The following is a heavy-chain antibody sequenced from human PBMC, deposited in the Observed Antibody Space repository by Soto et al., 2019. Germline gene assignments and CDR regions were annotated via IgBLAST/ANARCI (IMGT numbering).Heavy chain of an antibody. CDR3: TTTCSGGSCHSDAFDI. J-gene: IGHJ3*02. D-gene: IGHD2-15*01. CDR2: IKSKTDGGTT. V-gene: IGHV3-15*01. CDR1: GFTFSNAW. Sequence: EVQLVESGGGLVKPGGSLRLSCAASGFTFSNAWMSWVRQAPGKGLEWVGRIKSKTDGGTTDYAAPVKGRFTISRDDSKNTLYLQMNSLKTEDTAVYYCTTTCSGGSCHSDAFDIWGQGTMVTVSS.